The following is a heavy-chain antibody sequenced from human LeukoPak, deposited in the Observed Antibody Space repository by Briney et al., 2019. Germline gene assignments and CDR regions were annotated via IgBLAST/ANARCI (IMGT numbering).Heavy chain of an antibody. J-gene: IGHJ4*02. CDR1: GFTFSSYE. CDR2: ISSSGGTI. CDR3: ARANRAWSSFDY. V-gene: IGHV3-48*03. Sequence: GGSLRLSCAASGFTFSSYEMNWVRQAPGKGLEWVSYISSSGGTIYYADSVKGRFTISRDNAKNSLYLQMNSLRAENTAVYYCARANRAWSSFDYWGQGTLVTVSS. D-gene: IGHD2-8*02.